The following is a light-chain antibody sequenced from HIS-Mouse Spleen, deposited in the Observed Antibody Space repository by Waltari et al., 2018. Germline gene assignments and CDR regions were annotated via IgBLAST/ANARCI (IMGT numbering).Light chain of an antibody. CDR3: SSYAGSNIYV. J-gene: IGLJ1*01. V-gene: IGLV2-8*01. Sequence: QSALTQPPSASGSPGQSVTISCTGTRSDVGGYNYVSWYQQHPGKAPKLMIYEVSKRPSGVPDRFSGSKSGNTASLTVSGLQAEDEADYYCSSYAGSNIYVFGTGTKVTVL. CDR2: EVS. CDR1: RSDVGGYNY.